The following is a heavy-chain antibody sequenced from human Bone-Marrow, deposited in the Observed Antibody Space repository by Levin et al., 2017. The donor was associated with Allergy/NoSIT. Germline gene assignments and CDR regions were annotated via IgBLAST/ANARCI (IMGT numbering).Heavy chain of an antibody. D-gene: IGHD4-17*01. Sequence: GESLKISCAASGFTFSSYAMSWVRQAPGKGLEWVSAISGSGGSTYYADSVKGRFTISRDNSKNTLYLQMNSLRAEDTAVYYCAKSYGDAEYFQHWGQGTLVTVSS. V-gene: IGHV3-23*01. CDR3: AKSYGDAEYFQH. J-gene: IGHJ1*01. CDR2: ISGSGGST. CDR1: GFTFSSYA.